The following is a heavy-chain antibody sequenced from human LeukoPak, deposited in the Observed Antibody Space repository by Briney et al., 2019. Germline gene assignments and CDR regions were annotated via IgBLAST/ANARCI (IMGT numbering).Heavy chain of an antibody. V-gene: IGHV3-33*07. CDR2: VWYDGNKN. D-gene: IGHD1-1*01. CDR3: ARDRVEGSYYYYMDV. Sequence: PGGSLRLSCAASGFTFSRYGMYWVRQAPGKGLEWVAAVWYDGNKNYYADSVKGRFTISRDNSKNTVYLQMTSLRAEDTVVYYCARDRVEGSYYYYMDVWGKGTTVTVSS. CDR1: GFTFSRYG. J-gene: IGHJ6*03.